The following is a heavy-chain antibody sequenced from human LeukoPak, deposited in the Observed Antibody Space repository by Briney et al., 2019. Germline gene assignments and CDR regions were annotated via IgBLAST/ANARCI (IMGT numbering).Heavy chain of an antibody. D-gene: IGHD3-22*01. V-gene: IGHV3-64*01. Sequence: GSLRLSCASSGFTFSSDAMHWVRQAPGEGLEYVSAISSNGGTTHYGNSVKGRFTISRDNSKNTLYLQMGSLRAEDMAVYFCARSSGYGYYFDYWGQGTLVTVSS. CDR3: ARSSGYGYYFDY. CDR2: ISSNGGTT. CDR1: GFTFSSDA. J-gene: IGHJ4*02.